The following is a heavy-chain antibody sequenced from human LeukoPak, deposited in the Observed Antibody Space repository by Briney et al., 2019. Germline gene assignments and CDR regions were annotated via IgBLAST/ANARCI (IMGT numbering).Heavy chain of an antibody. CDR3: ARDGHYYYDSSGPWYFDL. V-gene: IGHV4-61*01. Sequence: SETLSLTCSVSGGSISSGSHYWSWIRQPPGKGLEWIGYIYYSGSTNYNPSLKSRVPISVDTSKNQFSLKLSSVTAADTAVYYCARDGHYYYDSSGPWYFDLWGRGTLVTVSS. D-gene: IGHD3-22*01. CDR2: IYYSGST. CDR1: GGSISSGSHY. J-gene: IGHJ2*01.